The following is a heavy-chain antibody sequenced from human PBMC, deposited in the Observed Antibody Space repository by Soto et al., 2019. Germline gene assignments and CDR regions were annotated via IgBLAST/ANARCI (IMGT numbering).Heavy chain of an antibody. J-gene: IGHJ6*02. V-gene: IGHV3-15*07. Sequence: ESGGGLVTPGGSLRLSCAASGFTFSNAWMNWVRQAPGKGLEWVGRIKSKTDGGTTDYAAPVKGRFTISRDDSKNTLYLQMNSLKTEDTAVYYCTTRVASLDSLYYYYYGMDVWGQGTTVTVSS. CDR3: TTRVASLDSLYYYYYGMDV. CDR1: GFTFSNAW. CDR2: IKSKTDGGTT.